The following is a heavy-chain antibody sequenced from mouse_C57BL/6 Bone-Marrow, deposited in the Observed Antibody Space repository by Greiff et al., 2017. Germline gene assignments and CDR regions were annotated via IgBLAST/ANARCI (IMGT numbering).Heavy chain of an antibody. CDR3: TINWDYLDY. CDR1: GFNIKDDY. V-gene: IGHV14-4*01. J-gene: IGHJ2*01. Sequence: VQLQQSGAELVRPGASVKLSCTASGFNIKDDYMHWVKQRPEQGLEWIGWIDPENGNTEYASKFQGKATITADTSSNTAYLQLSSLTSEDTAVYYCTINWDYLDYWGQGTTLTVSS. D-gene: IGHD4-1*02. CDR2: IDPENGNT.